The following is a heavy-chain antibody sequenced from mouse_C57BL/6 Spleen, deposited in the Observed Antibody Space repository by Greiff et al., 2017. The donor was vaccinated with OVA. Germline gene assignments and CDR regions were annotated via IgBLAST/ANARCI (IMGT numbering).Heavy chain of an antibody. D-gene: IGHD2-1*01. J-gene: IGHJ1*03. CDR1: GYSFTDYY. CDR2: INPNYGTT. V-gene: IGHV1-39*01. Sequence: VQLQQSGPELVKPGASVKMSCKASGYSFTDYYMNWVKQSNGKSLEWIGIINPNYGTTSYNQKFKGKATLTVVQSSSTAYMQLNSLTSEDSSVYYCVRSQVMECCYYDVWGTGTTVTVSS. CDR3: VRSQVMECCYYDV.